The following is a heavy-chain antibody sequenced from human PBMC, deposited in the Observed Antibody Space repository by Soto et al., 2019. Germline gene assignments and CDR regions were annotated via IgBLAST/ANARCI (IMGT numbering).Heavy chain of an antibody. V-gene: IGHV5-10-1*01. CDR1: GCNFTSYW. CDR2: IDPSDSYT. D-gene: IGHD3-3*01. Sequence: PRESLKISGKGSGCNFTSYWISWVRQMPGKGLEWMGRIDPSDSYTNYSPSFQGHVTISADKPIGAAYLQWSSLKASDTAMYYCASGAPFRRIFGVVWGQGTTVTVSS. CDR3: ASGAPFRRIFGVV. J-gene: IGHJ6*02.